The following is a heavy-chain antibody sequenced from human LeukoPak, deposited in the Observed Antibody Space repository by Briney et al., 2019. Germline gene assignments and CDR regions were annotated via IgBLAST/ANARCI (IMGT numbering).Heavy chain of an antibody. V-gene: IGHV4-39*07. Sequence: SETLSLTCTVSGGSISSSSYYWGWIRQPPGKGLEWIGSIYYSGSTYYNPSLKSRVTISVDTSKNQFSLKLSSVTAADAAVYYCARGVVIAPQTFDYWGQGTLVTVSS. D-gene: IGHD2-21*01. CDR2: IYYSGST. CDR1: GGSISSSSYY. CDR3: ARGVVIAPQTFDY. J-gene: IGHJ4*02.